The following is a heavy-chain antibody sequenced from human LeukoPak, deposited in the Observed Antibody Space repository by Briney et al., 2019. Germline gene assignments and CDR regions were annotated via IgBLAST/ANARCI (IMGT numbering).Heavy chain of an antibody. CDR1: GYTFTSYG. CDR3: ARWPYSSSWYYFDY. Sequence: GASVKVSCKASGYTFTSYGISWVRQAPGQGLEWMGWISTNNGNTNYAQNLQGRVTMTTDSSTSTAYMELRSLRPDDTAVYYCARWPYSSSWYYFDYWGQGTLVTVSS. CDR2: ISTNNGNT. V-gene: IGHV1-18*04. D-gene: IGHD6-13*01. J-gene: IGHJ4*02.